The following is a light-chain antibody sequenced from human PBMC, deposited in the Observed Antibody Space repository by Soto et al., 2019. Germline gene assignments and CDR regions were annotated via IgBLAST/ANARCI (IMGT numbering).Light chain of an antibody. CDR1: QGIGRW. V-gene: IGKV1D-12*01. J-gene: IGKJ5*01. CDR3: QQGDSFPVT. Sequence: DVQMTQYPSSVSASVGDRVTITCRASQGIGRWLAWYQQRPGKAPSFLIYAASSLQGGDPSRFSGSGSGTDFTLTIINLQPEDFATYFCQQGDSFPVTFGQGTRLEMK. CDR2: AAS.